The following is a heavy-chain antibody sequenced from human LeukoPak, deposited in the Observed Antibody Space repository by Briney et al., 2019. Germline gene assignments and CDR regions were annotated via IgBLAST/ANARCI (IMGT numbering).Heavy chain of an antibody. D-gene: IGHD3-10*01. J-gene: IGHJ6*02. Sequence: ASVKVSCKVSGYTLTELSMHWVRQAPGKGLEWMGGFDPEDGETIYAQKFQGRVTMTEDTSTDTAYMELSSLRSEDTAVYYCARDLYGSGSEYYYYYYGMDVWGQGTTVTVSS. CDR3: ARDLYGSGSEYYYYYYGMDV. V-gene: IGHV1-24*01. CDR1: GYTLTELS. CDR2: FDPEDGET.